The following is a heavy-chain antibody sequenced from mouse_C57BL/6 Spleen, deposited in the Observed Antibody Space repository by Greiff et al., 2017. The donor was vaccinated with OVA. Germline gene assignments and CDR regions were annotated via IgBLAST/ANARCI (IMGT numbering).Heavy chain of an antibody. CDR3: ARNWGDYGSTHFDY. CDR1: GFSLTSYG. Sequence: QVQLQQSGPGLVAPSQSLSITCTVSGFSLTSYGISWVRQPPGKGLEWLGVIWTGGGTTYNSALKSRLSISKDNSKSQVFLKMNSLLTDDTARYYCARNWGDYGSTHFDYWGQGTTLTVSS. CDR2: IWTGGGT. J-gene: IGHJ2*01. D-gene: IGHD2-4*01. V-gene: IGHV2-9-1*01.